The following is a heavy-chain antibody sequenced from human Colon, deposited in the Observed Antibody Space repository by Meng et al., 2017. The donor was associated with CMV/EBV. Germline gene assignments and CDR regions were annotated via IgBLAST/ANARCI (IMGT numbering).Heavy chain of an antibody. CDR2: SYYTGST. CDR1: GESFRGYY. CDR3: ARATKSSCWEVLDY. V-gene: IGHV4-34*01. J-gene: IGHJ4*01. D-gene: IGHD2-2*01. Sequence: QGELPRCGAGRLKPQEALSLACAGDGESFRGYYWTWIRQPPGRGLEWIGESYYTGSTNKSPSLKSRVTISIDTSKTQFSLKLNSVTAADTAVYYCARATKSSCWEVLDYWGHGTLVTVSS.